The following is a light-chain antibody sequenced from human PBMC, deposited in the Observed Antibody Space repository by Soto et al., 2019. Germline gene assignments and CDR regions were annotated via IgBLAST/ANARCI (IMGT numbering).Light chain of an antibody. V-gene: IGKV1-9*01. CDR3: QQLNSYLSFT. J-gene: IGKJ3*01. CDR1: QGISSD. Sequence: DIQLTQSPSFLSASVGDRVTITCRASQGISSDLAWYQQKPGKAPKLLIYAASTLQSGVPSRFSGSVSGTEFTLTISSLHPEDFATYYCQQLNSYLSFTFGPGTKVDIK. CDR2: AAS.